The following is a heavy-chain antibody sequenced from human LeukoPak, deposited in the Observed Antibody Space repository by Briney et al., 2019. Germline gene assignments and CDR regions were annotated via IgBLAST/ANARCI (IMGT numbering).Heavy chain of an antibody. Sequence: ASVKVPCKASGYTFTGYYMHWVRQAPGQGLEWMGWINPNSGGTNYAQKFQGRVTMTRDTSISTAYMELSRLRSDDTAVYYCARAPQAYYGSGSYYAIDYWGQGTLVTVSS. CDR1: GYTFTGYY. V-gene: IGHV1-2*02. D-gene: IGHD3-10*01. J-gene: IGHJ4*02. CDR2: INPNSGGT. CDR3: ARAPQAYYGSGSYYAIDY.